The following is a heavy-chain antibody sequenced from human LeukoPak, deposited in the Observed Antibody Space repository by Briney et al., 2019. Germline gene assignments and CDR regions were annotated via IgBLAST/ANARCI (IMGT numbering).Heavy chain of an antibody. CDR3: AKDRGWELKLFDY. D-gene: IGHD1-26*01. CDR2: ISYDGSNK. J-gene: IGHJ4*02. V-gene: IGHV3-30*04. CDR1: GFTFSSYA. Sequence: PGRSLRLSCAASGFTFSSYAMHWVRQAPGKGLEWVAVISYDGSNKYYADSVKGRFTISRDNSKNTLYVQMNSLRAEDTAVYYCAKDRGWELKLFDYWGQGTLVTVSS.